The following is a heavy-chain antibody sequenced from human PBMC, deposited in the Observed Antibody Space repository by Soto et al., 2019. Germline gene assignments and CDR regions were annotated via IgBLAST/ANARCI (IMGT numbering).Heavy chain of an antibody. V-gene: IGHV3-30*18. CDR1: GFTFSSCG. J-gene: IGHJ4*02. CDR3: AKEWVYDSSGWSFDY. Sequence: QVQLVESGGGVVQPGRSLRLSCAASGFTFSSCGMHWVRQAPGKGLEWVAVISNDGSNKYYADSVKGRFTISRDNSQYTLYLQMNSLRAEDTAVYYCAKEWVYDSSGWSFDYWGQGTLVTVSS. CDR2: ISNDGSNK. D-gene: IGHD3-22*01.